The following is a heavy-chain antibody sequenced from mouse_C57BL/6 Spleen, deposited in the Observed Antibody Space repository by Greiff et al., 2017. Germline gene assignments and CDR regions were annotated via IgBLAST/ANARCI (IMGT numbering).Heavy chain of an antibody. Sequence: QVQLQQPGAELVKPGASVKMSCKASGYTFTSYWITWVKQRPGQGLEWIGDIYPGSGSTNYNEKFKSKATLTVDTSSSTAYMQLSSLTSEDSAVYYCARGRAITPVVADYFDYWGQGATLTVSS. CDR1: GYTFTSYW. V-gene: IGHV1-55*01. J-gene: IGHJ2*01. CDR3: ARGRAITPVVADYFDY. CDR2: IYPGSGST. D-gene: IGHD1-1*01.